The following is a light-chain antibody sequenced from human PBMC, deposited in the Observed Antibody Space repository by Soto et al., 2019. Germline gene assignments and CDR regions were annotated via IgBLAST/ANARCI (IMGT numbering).Light chain of an antibody. CDR1: QDIAKY. CDR2: DVS. CDR3: QQYDDPLT. J-gene: IGKJ4*01. V-gene: IGKV1-33*01. Sequence: DIQMTQSPSSLSASVGDRVTITCQASQDIAKYLNWYQQKPGKAPKLLIYDVSNLQTGVPSRFSGSGSGTDFTFTISSLQTEDFATYYCQQYDDPLTFGGGTKVEIK.